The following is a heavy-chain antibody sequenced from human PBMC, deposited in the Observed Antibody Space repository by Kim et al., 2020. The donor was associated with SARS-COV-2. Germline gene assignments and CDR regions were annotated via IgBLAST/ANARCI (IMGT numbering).Heavy chain of an antibody. Sequence: SETLSLTCTVSGGSISSSSYYWGWIRQPPGKGLEWIGSIYYSGSTYYNPSLKSRVTISVDTSKNQFSLKLSSVTAADTAVYYCARQVLIAVAGKGYNWFDPWGQGTLVTVSS. V-gene: IGHV4-39*01. CDR3: ARQVLIAVAGKGYNWFDP. CDR1: GGSISSSSYY. D-gene: IGHD6-19*01. CDR2: IYYSGST. J-gene: IGHJ5*02.